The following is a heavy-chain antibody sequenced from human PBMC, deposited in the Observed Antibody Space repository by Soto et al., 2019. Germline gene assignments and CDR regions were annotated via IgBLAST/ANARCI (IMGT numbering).Heavy chain of an antibody. CDR2: IIPILGIA. CDR3: ARGDYGAQFDY. D-gene: IGHD4-17*01. J-gene: IGHJ4*02. CDR1: GGTFSSYT. Sequence: QVQLVQSGAEVKKPGSSVKVSCKASGGTFSSYTISWVRQAPGQGLEWMGRIIPILGIANYAQKFQGRVTXTXXKYTSTAYMELSSLRSEDTAVHYCARGDYGAQFDYWGQGTLVPVSS. V-gene: IGHV1-69*02.